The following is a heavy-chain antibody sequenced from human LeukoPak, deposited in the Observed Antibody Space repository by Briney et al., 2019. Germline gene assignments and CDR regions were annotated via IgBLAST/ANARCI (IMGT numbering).Heavy chain of an antibody. CDR2: IYYSGST. Sequence: SQTLSLTCTVSGGSISSGGYYWSWIRQHPGKGLEWIGYIYYSGSTYYNLSLKSRVTISVDTSKNQFSLKLSSVTAADTAVYYCARGRTYYDYVWGSYGSRGYYFDYWGQGTLVTVSS. D-gene: IGHD3-16*01. CDR3: ARGRTYYDYVWGSYGSRGYYFDY. J-gene: IGHJ4*02. CDR1: GGSISSGGYY. V-gene: IGHV4-31*03.